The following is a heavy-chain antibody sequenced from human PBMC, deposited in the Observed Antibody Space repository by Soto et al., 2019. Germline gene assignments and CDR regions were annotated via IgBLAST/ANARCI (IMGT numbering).Heavy chain of an antibody. J-gene: IGHJ6*02. CDR3: ARVVAVAGLYNYHGLDV. Sequence: QVQLVQSGAEVKKPGSSVKVSCKVSGGTFSNYAIDWVRLAPGHGLEWMGGIVPIFGTTYYTQRIQGRATIIADDSTTTAYVEMSSLRSEDTAIYYCARVVAVAGLYNYHGLDVWGQGTAVTVSS. CDR2: IVPIFGTT. D-gene: IGHD6-19*01. V-gene: IGHV1-69*12. CDR1: GGTFSNYA.